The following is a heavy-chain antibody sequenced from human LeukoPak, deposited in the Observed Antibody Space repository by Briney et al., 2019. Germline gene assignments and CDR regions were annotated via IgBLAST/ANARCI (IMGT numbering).Heavy chain of an antibody. CDR2: ISGSGGST. CDR3: AKAQYYYDSSGYY. Sequence: GGSLRLSCAASGFTFSSYAMSWVRQAPGKGLEWVSAISGSGGSTYYADSVKGRFTISRDNSKNTLYLQMNSLRAEDTAAYYCAKAQYYYDSSGYYWGQGTLVTVSS. V-gene: IGHV3-23*01. D-gene: IGHD3-22*01. CDR1: GFTFSSYA. J-gene: IGHJ4*02.